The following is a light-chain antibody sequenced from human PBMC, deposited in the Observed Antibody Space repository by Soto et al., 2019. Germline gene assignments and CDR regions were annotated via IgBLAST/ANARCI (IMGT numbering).Light chain of an antibody. Sequence: QSVLTQPPSASGTPGQRVTISCSGSSSNIGSNTVNWYQQLPGTSPKLLIYYNSQRPSGVPDRFSGSKSGISASLALSGLQSEDEADYYWAACDGSLNGFNWVFGGGTKLTVL. J-gene: IGLJ3*02. CDR3: AACDGSLNGFNWV. CDR2: YNS. CDR1: SSNIGSNT. V-gene: IGLV1-44*01.